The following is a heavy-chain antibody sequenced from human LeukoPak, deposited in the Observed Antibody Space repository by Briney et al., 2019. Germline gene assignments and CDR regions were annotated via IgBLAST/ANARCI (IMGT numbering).Heavy chain of an antibody. CDR2: ISGSGGST. D-gene: IGHD5-12*01. CDR1: GFTFSSSA. V-gene: IGHV3-23*01. CDR3: AAGVATISPYYYYGMDV. J-gene: IGHJ6*02. Sequence: PGGSLRLSCAASGFTFSSSAMSWVRQAPGKGLEWVSAISGSGGSTYYADSVKGRFTISRDDSKNTLYLQMNSLRAEDTAVYYCAAGVATISPYYYYGMDVWGQGTTVTVSS.